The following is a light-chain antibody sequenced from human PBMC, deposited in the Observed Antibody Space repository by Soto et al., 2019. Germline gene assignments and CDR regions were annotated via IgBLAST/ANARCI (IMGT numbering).Light chain of an antibody. V-gene: IGLV1-40*01. Sequence: QSVLTQPPSVSGAPGQGVTISCTGSTSNIGSGYDVHWYQQVPGLAPKLLIYANKNRPSGVPDRFSGSKSGTSASLAITGLQAEDEADYYCQSYDGGLSAYVFGSGTKLTVL. CDR1: TSNIGSGYD. J-gene: IGLJ1*01. CDR2: ANK. CDR3: QSYDGGLSAYV.